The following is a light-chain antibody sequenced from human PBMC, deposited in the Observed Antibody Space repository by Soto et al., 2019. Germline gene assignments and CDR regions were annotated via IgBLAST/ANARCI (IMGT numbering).Light chain of an antibody. CDR1: SSDIGDYNY. CDR2: DVS. J-gene: IGLJ1*01. V-gene: IGLV2-14*01. CDR3: CSYTRSGTPI. Sequence: QSVLTKPSSVSGSPGQSITISCVGTSSDIGDYNYVSWYQQHPGKVPKVIIYDVSNRPSGVSYRFSATKSGNTASLTISGLQAEDEADYYCCSYTRSGTPIFGTGTKVTVL.